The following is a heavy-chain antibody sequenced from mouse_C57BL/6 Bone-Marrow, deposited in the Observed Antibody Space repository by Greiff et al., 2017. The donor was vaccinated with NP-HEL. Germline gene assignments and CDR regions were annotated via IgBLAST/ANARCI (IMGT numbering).Heavy chain of an antibody. J-gene: IGHJ2*01. D-gene: IGHD1-1*01. CDR3: ARSEVITTALFDY. V-gene: IGHV1-64*01. Sequence: QVQLQQPGAELVKPGASVKLSCKASGYTFTSYWMHWVKQRPGQGLEWIGMIHPNSGSTNYNEKFKSKATLTVDKSSSTAYMQLSSLTSEDSAVYDCARSEVITTALFDYWGQGTTLTVSS. CDR2: IHPNSGST. CDR1: GYTFTSYW.